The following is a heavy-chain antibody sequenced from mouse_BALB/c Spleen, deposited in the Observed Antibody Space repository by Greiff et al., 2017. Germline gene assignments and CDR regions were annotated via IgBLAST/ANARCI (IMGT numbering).Heavy chain of an antibody. V-gene: IGHV14-3*02. CDR2: IDPANGNT. Sequence: GQLQQSGAELVKPGASVKLSCTASGFNIKDTYMHWVKQRPEQGLEWIGRIDPANGNTKYDPKFQGKATITADTSSNTAYLQLSSLTSEDTAVYYCALYGNSYAMDYWGQGTSVTVSS. CDR3: ALYGNSYAMDY. D-gene: IGHD2-10*02. CDR1: GFNIKDTY. J-gene: IGHJ4*01.